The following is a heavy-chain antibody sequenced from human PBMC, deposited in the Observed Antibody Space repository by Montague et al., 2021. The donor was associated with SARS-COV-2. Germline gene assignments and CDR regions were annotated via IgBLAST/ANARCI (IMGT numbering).Heavy chain of an antibody. D-gene: IGHD1-20*01. CDR1: GGSISSSSYY. CDR2: IYYSGST. Sequence: ETLSLTCTVSGGSISSSSYYWGWIRQPPGKGLEWIGSIYYSGSTYYNPSLKSRVTISVDTSKNQFSLKLSSVTAADTAVYYCARDQGYNWNYYYYYGMDVWGQGTTVTVSS. V-gene: IGHV4-39*07. CDR3: ARDQGYNWNYYYYYGMDV. J-gene: IGHJ6*02.